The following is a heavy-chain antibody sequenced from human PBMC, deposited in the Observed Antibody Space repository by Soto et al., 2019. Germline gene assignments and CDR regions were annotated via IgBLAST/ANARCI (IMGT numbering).Heavy chain of an antibody. CDR3: ARSGYSYGPIFA. D-gene: IGHD5-18*01. CDR1: RDTFSSSG. J-gene: IGHJ5*02. V-gene: IGHV1-69*01. Sequence: QVQLEQSGAEMKKPGSSVKVSCKASRDTFSSSGFSWVRRAPGQGLEWMGGFIPIFGTANYAPNFQGRVSITADESTGMVDMDLSSLRSDDTAVYYCARSGYSYGPIFAWGQGTLVSVSS. CDR2: FIPIFGTA.